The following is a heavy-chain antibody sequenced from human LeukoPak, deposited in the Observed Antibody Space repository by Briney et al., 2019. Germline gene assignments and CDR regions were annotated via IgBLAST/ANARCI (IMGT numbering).Heavy chain of an antibody. V-gene: IGHV3-30-3*01. J-gene: IGHJ4*02. CDR2: ISYDGTNK. D-gene: IGHD3-10*01. Sequence: GGSLRLSCAASGFTFSSYAMHWVRHAAGKGLEWGIIISYDGTNKYYADSVKDRFTISRDNSKNTLYLQMNSLRTEDTDVYYCARGSWRLVRGAASFEYWGQGTLVTVSS. CDR3: ARGSWRLVRGAASFEY. CDR1: GFTFSSYA.